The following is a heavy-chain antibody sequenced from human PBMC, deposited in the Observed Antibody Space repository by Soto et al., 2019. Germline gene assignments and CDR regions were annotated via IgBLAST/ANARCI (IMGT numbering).Heavy chain of an antibody. CDR2: IRSKAYGGTT. D-gene: IGHD6-13*01. J-gene: IGHJ3*02. Sequence: PGGSLRLSCTASGFTFGDYAMSWVRQAPGKGLEWVGFIRSKAYGGTTEYAASVKGRFTISRDDSKSIAYLQMNSLKTEDTAVYYCTREDKGYIGVYLFNFDIWGQGTMVTVSS. V-gene: IGHV3-49*04. CDR1: GFTFGDYA. CDR3: TREDKGYIGVYLFNFDI.